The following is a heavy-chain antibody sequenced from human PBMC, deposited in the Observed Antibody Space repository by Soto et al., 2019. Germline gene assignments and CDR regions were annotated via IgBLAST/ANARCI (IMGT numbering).Heavy chain of an antibody. CDR1: GFTFSSYA. V-gene: IGHV3-23*01. J-gene: IGHJ3*02. D-gene: IGHD6-13*01. CDR3: AKDLVAAAAGHGDSFDI. Sequence: EVQVLESGGDLVQPGGSLRRSCAASGFTFSSYAMSWVRQAPGKGPEWVSGISNSGGSTYYADSVRGRFTISRDNSRNTLSLQMNSLRAEDTAVYYCAKDLVAAAAGHGDSFDIWGQGTMVTVSS. CDR2: ISNSGGST.